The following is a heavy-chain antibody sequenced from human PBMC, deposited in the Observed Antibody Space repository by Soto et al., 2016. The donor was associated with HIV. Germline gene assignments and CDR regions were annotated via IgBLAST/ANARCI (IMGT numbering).Heavy chain of an antibody. V-gene: IGHV3-23*01. D-gene: IGHD3-16*01. CDR1: GFTFSNYA. Sequence: EVQLLESGGDLLQPGGSLRLSCAASGFTFSNYAMHWVRQAPGKALEWISTIGGPTTNTHYADSVQGRFAISRDNSKNTVYLQMNALRAGDTAIYYCVTWISDHFDYWGQGTLVTVSS. J-gene: IGHJ4*02. CDR3: VTWISDHFDY. CDR2: IGGPTTNT.